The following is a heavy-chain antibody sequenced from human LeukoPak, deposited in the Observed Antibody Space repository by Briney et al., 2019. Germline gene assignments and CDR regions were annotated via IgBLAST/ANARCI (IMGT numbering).Heavy chain of an antibody. CDR3: ATPKDWNDVSGMDV. CDR2: IIPIFGTA. CDR1: GYTFTNYG. V-gene: IGHV1-69*13. D-gene: IGHD1-1*01. J-gene: IGHJ6*02. Sequence: SVKVSCKASGYTFTNYGISWVRQAPGQGLEWMGGIIPIFGTANYAQKFQGRVTITADESTSTAYMELSSLRSEDTAVYYCATPKDWNDVSGMDVWGQGTTVTVSS.